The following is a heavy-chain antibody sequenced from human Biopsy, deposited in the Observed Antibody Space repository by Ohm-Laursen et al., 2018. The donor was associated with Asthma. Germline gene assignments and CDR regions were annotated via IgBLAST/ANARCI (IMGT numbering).Heavy chain of an antibody. CDR1: GYSLTDLS. Sequence: SVKVSCKVSGYSLTDLSMHWVRQAPGQGLEWMGGHDHEEGGTVNARRFQGRVTMTEDTSTDTAYMELSSLSSDDTAVYCCASDFPKDYVRCNFQFWGQGTLVTVSS. D-gene: IGHD4-17*01. CDR2: HDHEEGGT. CDR3: ASDFPKDYVRCNFQF. J-gene: IGHJ4*02. V-gene: IGHV1-24*01.